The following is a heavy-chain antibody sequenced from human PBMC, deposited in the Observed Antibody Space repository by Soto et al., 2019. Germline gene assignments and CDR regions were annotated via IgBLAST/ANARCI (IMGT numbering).Heavy chain of an antibody. CDR2: ISAYNGNT. CDR1: GYTFTSYG. J-gene: IGHJ6*02. D-gene: IGHD2-2*01. V-gene: IGHV1-18*01. Sequence: QVQLVQSGAEVKKPGASVKVSCKASGYTFTSYGISWVRQAPGQGLEWMGWISAYNGNTNYAQKLQGRVTMTTDTSTSTAYMELRSLGADDTAVYYCARDEYHAMPSYGMDVWGQGTTVTVSS. CDR3: ARDEYHAMPSYGMDV.